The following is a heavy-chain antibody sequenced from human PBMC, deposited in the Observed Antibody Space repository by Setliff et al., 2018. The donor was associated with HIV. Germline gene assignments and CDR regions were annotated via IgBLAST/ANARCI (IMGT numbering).Heavy chain of an antibody. J-gene: IGHJ3*02. V-gene: IGHV4-30-4*01. CDR2: IYYSGTT. D-gene: IGHD6-19*01. CDR1: GASIDSGDHY. Sequence: TLSLTCTVSGASIDSGDHYWTWIRQPPGKGLEWIGYIYYSGTTYYNSSLKSRVTISLRTSKNQFSLKLSSVTAADTAMYYCAKSYGSGWSADTFDIWGQGTMVTVSS. CDR3: AKSYGSGWSADTFDI.